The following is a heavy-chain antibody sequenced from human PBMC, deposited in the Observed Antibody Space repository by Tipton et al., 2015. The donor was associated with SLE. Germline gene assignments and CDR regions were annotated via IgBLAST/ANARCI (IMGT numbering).Heavy chain of an antibody. D-gene: IGHD6-25*01. CDR1: GVSFSGYH. V-gene: IGHV4-34*01. Sequence: TLSLTCAVSGVSFSGYHCTLPRQPPGPGMEWIGEIADTGSPNYNPSLKSRVTISLDTSKSQFSLILNSLTAADTAVYYCARGPFQRRPPGASWDQGTLVTATS. CDR3: ARGPFQRRPPGAS. J-gene: IGHJ5*02. CDR2: IADTGSP.